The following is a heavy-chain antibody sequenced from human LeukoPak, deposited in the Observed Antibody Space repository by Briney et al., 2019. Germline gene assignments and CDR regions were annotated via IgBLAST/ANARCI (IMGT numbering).Heavy chain of an antibody. CDR1: GYTFTSYY. Sequence: ASVKVSCKASGYTFTSYYMHWVRQAPGQGLEWMGIINPSGGSTSYAQKFQGRVTMTRGTSTSTVYMELSSLRSEDTAVYYCARARSGYSSGWYQFTYWGQGTLVTVSS. J-gene: IGHJ4*02. D-gene: IGHD6-19*01. CDR3: ARARSGYSSGWYQFTY. V-gene: IGHV1-46*01. CDR2: INPSGGST.